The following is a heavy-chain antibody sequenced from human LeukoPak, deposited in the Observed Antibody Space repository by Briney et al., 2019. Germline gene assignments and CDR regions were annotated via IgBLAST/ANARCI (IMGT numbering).Heavy chain of an antibody. D-gene: IGHD3-22*01. CDR3: AKDLYSAGTYYTLIY. V-gene: IGHV3-43D*04. Sequence: HPGGSLRLSCAASGFTFGDYAMHWVRQAPGKGLEWVSLINWDGSSTYYADSVKGRFTISRDNSKNSLYLQMNSLRAEDTALYYCAKDLYSAGTYYTLIYWGQGTLVTVSS. CDR1: GFTFGDYA. J-gene: IGHJ4*02. CDR2: INWDGSST.